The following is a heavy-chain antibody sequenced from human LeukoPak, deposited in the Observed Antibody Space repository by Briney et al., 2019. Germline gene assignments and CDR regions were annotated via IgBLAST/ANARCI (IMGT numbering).Heavy chain of an antibody. Sequence: ASVKVSCTASGYTFTVYYMHWVRQAPGQGLEWMGWINPNSGGTNYAQKFQGRVTMTTDTSTSTAYMELRSLRSDDTAVYYCARDGLLWWWGPTDYWGQGTLVTVAS. D-gene: IGHD2-21*01. CDR2: INPNSGGT. V-gene: IGHV1-2*02. J-gene: IGHJ4*02. CDR3: ARDGLLWWWGPTDY. CDR1: GYTFTVYY.